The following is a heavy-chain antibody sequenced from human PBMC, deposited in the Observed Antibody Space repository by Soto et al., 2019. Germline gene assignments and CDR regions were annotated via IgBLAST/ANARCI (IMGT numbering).Heavy chain of an antibody. CDR3: AKASCTASNCYVPDY. CDR2: ISGSGGSP. Sequence: GGSLRLSCAASGFSFSTYTMSWVRRAPGKGLEWVSAISGSGGSPSYADSVQGRFTISRDNPKKTLYLQMNSLRAEDTAVYYCAKASCTASNCYVPDYWGQGTLVTVSS. J-gene: IGHJ4*02. V-gene: IGHV3-23*01. D-gene: IGHD2-21*02. CDR1: GFSFSTYT.